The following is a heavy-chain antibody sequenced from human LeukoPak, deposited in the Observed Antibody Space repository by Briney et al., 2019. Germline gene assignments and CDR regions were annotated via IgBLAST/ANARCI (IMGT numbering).Heavy chain of an antibody. CDR1: LFTFSNAW. V-gene: IGHV3-15*01. J-gene: IGHJ4*02. CDR2: IKSKYNGGTT. CDR3: TTDRGYSGYDRFDY. Sequence: GGSLRHSCAGSLFTFSNAWMTWVRPTPGKGLEWVGRIKSKYNGGTTDYAARVKGRFTISRDDSKNTLYLQMNSLKTEDTAVYYCTTDRGYSGYDRFDYWGQGTLVTVSS. D-gene: IGHD5-12*01.